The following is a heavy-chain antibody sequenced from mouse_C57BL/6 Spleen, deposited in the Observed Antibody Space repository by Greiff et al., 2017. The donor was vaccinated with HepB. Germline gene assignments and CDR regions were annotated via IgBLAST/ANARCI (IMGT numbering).Heavy chain of an antibody. D-gene: IGHD3-1*01. V-gene: IGHV14-4*01. CDR1: GFNIKDDY. J-gene: IGHJ3*01. Sequence: EVQLQQSGAELVRPGASVKLSCTASGFNIKDDYMHWVKQRPEQGLEWIGWIDPENGDTEYASKFQGKATITADTSSNTAYLQLSSLTSEDTAVYYCTHAQLGLRAWFAYWGQGTLVTVSA. CDR2: IDPENGDT. CDR3: THAQLGLRAWFAY.